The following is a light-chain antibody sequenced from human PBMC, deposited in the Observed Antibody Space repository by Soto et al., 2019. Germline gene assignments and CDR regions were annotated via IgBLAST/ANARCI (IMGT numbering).Light chain of an antibody. V-gene: IGLV1-47*01. CDR3: AAWDDNLSGLYV. Sequence: HCVRNRSPSASGTPGQRVTISCSGSASTIGRNYVYWYQQLPGTAPKLLIYRNSQRPSGVPDRFSGSKSGTSASLAISGLRSEDEADYYCAAWDDNLSGLYVFGAGTKVTVL. J-gene: IGLJ1*01. CDR2: RNS. CDR1: ASTIGRNY.